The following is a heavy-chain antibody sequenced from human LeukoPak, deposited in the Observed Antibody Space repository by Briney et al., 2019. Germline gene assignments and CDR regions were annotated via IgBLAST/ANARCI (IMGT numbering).Heavy chain of an antibody. V-gene: IGHV4-31*03. CDR1: GGSISSGGYY. Sequence: SQTLSLTCTVSGGSISSGGYYWSWIRQHPGKGLEWIGYIYYSGSTYYNPSLKSRVTISVDTSKNQFSLKLSSVTAADTAVYYCARVGSSWYEGGPAHYFDYWGQGTLVTVSS. CDR2: IYYSGST. CDR3: ARVGSSWYEGGPAHYFDY. D-gene: IGHD6-13*01. J-gene: IGHJ4*02.